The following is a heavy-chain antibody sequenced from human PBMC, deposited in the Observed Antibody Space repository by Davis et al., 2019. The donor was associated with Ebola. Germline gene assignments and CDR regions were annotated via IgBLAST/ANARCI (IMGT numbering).Heavy chain of an antibody. D-gene: IGHD2-8*01. CDR2: ISAYNGNT. CDR1: GGTFTSFG. V-gene: IGHV1-18*01. CDR3: SRDQYCTNGVCYTYYDY. Sequence: ASVKVSCRASGGTFTSFGVSWVRQAPGQGLEWMGWISAYNGNTNYAQKLQGRVTMTTDTSTSTAYMELRSLRSDDTAVYYCSRDQYCTNGVCYTYYDYWGQGTLVTVSS. J-gene: IGHJ4*02.